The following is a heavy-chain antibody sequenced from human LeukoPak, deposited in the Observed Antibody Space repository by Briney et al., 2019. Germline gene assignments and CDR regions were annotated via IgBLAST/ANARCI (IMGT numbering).Heavy chain of an antibody. CDR3: ARDVSTDWYFDL. CDR2: IYYSGST. D-gene: IGHD3-3*02. CDR1: GGSISSYY. J-gene: IGHJ2*01. Sequence: SETLSLTCTVSGGSISSYYWSWIRQPPGKGLEWIGYIYYSGSTNYNPSLRSRVTISVDTSKNQFSLKLSSVTAADTAVYYCARDVSTDWYFDLWGRGTLVTVSS. V-gene: IGHV4-59*01.